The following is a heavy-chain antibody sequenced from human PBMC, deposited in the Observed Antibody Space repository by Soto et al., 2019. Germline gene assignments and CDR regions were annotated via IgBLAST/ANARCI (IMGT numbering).Heavy chain of an antibody. CDR1: GGSISSSSYY. CDR2: IYYSGSI. CDR3: ARQRSGWYNWFDP. V-gene: IGHV4-39*01. D-gene: IGHD6-19*01. J-gene: IGHJ5*02. Sequence: TLSLTCSVSGGSISSSSYYWGWIRQPPGKGLEWIGSIYYSGSIYYNPSLKSRVTISVDTSKNQFSLKLSSVTAAETAVYYCARQRSGWYNWFDPWGQGTLVTVSS.